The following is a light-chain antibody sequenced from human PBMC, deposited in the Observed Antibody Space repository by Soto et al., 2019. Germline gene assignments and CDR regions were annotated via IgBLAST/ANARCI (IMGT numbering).Light chain of an antibody. CDR1: SSDVGSYNL. Sequence: QSALTKPASVSGAPGQSITISCTGTSSDVGSYNLVSWYQQHPGKAPKLMIYEGSKRPSGVSNRFAGYKSGNTASLTISGLQAEDEADYYCCSYAVSSTSVVFGGGTKLTVL. CDR2: EGS. J-gene: IGLJ2*01. CDR3: CSYAVSSTSVV. V-gene: IGLV2-23*01.